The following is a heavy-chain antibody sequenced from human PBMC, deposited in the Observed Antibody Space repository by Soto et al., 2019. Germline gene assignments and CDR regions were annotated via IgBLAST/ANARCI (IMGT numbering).Heavy chain of an antibody. V-gene: IGHV3-23*01. D-gene: IGHD3-3*01. CDR2: ISGRGGST. Sequence: EVQLLESGGGLVQPGGSLRLSCAASGFTFSSYAMSWVRQAPGKGLEWVSAISGRGGSTYYADSVKWRFTISRDNSKNTMYLQMNSLRAEDTAVYYCAKIPIFGRPLYYFDYWGQGTLVTVSS. J-gene: IGHJ4*02. CDR3: AKIPIFGRPLYYFDY. CDR1: GFTFSSYA.